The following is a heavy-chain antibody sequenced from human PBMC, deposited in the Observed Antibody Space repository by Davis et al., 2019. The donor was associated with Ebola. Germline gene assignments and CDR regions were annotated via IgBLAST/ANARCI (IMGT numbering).Heavy chain of an antibody. CDR2: INNGGGST. J-gene: IGHJ4*02. Sequence: GESLKLSCAASGFTFSMFAMTWVRQAPGKGLEWVAGINNGGGSTFYADSVKGRFTISRDNSKNTLYLQMNSLRAEDTAVYYCARGGISSGRDYWGQGTLVTVSS. D-gene: IGHD6-19*01. V-gene: IGHV3-23*01. CDR1: GFTFSMFA. CDR3: ARGGISSGRDY.